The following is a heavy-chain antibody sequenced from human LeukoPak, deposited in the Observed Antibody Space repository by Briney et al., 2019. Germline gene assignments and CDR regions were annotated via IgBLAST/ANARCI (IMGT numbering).Heavy chain of an antibody. D-gene: IGHD2-15*01. J-gene: IGHJ4*02. Sequence: GGSLRLSCAAFGFTVSSNYMSWVRQAPGKGLEWVSVIYSGGSTYYADSAKGRFTISRDNSKNTLYLQMNSLRAEDTAVYYCARGTSGGSCLIYYWGQGTLVTVSS. CDR1: GFTVSSNY. CDR2: IYSGGST. V-gene: IGHV3-66*02. CDR3: ARGTSGGSCLIYY.